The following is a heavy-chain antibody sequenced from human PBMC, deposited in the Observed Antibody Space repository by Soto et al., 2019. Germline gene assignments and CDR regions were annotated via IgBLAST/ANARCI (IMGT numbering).Heavy chain of an antibody. CDR3: ARESPPLISAAGTRTGQAYYYGMDV. Sequence: GASVKVSCKASGYTFTGYYKHWVRRAPGQGLEWMGWINPNSGGTNYAQKFQGWVTMTRDTSISTAYMELSRLRSDDTAVYYCARESPPLISAAGTRTGQAYYYGMDVWGKGTTFTVPS. J-gene: IGHJ6*04. D-gene: IGHD6-13*01. V-gene: IGHV1-2*04. CDR1: GYTFTGYY. CDR2: INPNSGGT.